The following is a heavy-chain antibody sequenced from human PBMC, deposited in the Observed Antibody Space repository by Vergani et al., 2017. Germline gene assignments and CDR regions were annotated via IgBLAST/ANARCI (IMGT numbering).Heavy chain of an antibody. CDR3: ARNGFGDYGNFDF. J-gene: IGHJ4*02. CDR2: INTNIGTP. D-gene: IGHD4-17*01. V-gene: IGHV7-4-1*02. Sequence: QVQLVQSGSELKKPGASVKISCKTPGYTFSSYVINWVRQAPGRGLEWMGWINTNIGTPTYVQGFTGRFVFSLDSSVTTAFVQITSLKAEDTAVYYCARNGFGDYGNFDFWGQGTLVTVSS. CDR1: GYTFSSYV.